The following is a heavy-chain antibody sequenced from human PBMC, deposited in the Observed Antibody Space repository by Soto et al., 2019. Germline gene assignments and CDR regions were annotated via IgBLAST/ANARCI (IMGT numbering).Heavy chain of an antibody. CDR2: ISYGGST. CDR1: GGSINSGGYC. V-gene: IGHV4-31*03. D-gene: IGHD4-17*01. J-gene: IGHJ3*02. CDR3: ARVCGDYGAFDI. Sequence: SETLSLTCTVSGGSINSGGYCWSWIRQHPGKGLDWIGCISYGGSTSYNPSLKSRVTISVDTSKNQFSLKLSSVTAADTAVYYCARVCGDYGAFDIWGQGTMVTVSS.